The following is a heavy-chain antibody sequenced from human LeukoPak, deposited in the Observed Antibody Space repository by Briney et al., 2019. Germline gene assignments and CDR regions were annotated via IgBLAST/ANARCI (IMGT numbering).Heavy chain of an antibody. Sequence: GSLRLSCAASGFTFAIHAMTWVRQAPGKGLEWVSGISGDGASTHYAEAAKGQFTISRDNSQNTLFLQMNSLRVEDTAIYYCAKDSYASGRPLHTFDVWGQGTMVTVSS. D-gene: IGHD3-10*01. CDR1: GFTFAIHA. J-gene: IGHJ3*01. V-gene: IGHV3-23*01. CDR2: ISGDGAST. CDR3: AKDSYASGRPLHTFDV.